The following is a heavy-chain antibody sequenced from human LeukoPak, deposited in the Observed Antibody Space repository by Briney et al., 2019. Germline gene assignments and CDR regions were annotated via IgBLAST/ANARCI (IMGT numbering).Heavy chain of an antibody. Sequence: GGSLRLSCAASGFTFSTYAMTWVRQAPGKGLEWVSSISGRTGTTDYADSVRGRFTISRDNSKNTLYVQMNSLSADDTAVYYRAKDLSDYSFGNRYDYWGQGTLVTVSS. CDR2: ISGRTGTT. J-gene: IGHJ4*02. CDR1: GFTFSTYA. D-gene: IGHD5-18*01. CDR3: AKDLSDYSFGNRYDY. V-gene: IGHV3-23*01.